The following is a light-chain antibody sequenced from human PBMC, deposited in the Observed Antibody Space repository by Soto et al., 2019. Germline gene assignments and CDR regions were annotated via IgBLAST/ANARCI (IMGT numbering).Light chain of an antibody. CDR2: GDD. Sequence: SYELTQPPSVSVAPGQTATLACKGDSIRSKNVQWYQHKSGQAPVLVVYGDDDRPSGIPERFSGTRSGNTATLTINRVEAGDEADYYIQVGDIRSDPVVFGGGTKLTVL. J-gene: IGLJ2*01. CDR1: SIRSKN. CDR3: QVGDIRSDPVV. V-gene: IGLV3-21*02.